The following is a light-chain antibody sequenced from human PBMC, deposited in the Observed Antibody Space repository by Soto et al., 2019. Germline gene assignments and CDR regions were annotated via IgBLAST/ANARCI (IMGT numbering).Light chain of an antibody. J-gene: IGLJ2*01. CDR3: SSYASSSTVI. V-gene: IGLV2-14*01. CDR2: DVR. Sequence: QSALTQPASVSGSPGQSITISCTGTSSDVGAYNYVSWYQQHPVKAPKLMIYDVRSRPSGISNRFSGSKSGNTASLTISGVQAEDEAGYYCSSYASSSTVIFGGGTQLTVL. CDR1: SSDVGAYNY.